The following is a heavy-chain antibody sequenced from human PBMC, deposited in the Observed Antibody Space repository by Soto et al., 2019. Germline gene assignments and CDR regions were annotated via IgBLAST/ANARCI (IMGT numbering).Heavy chain of an antibody. CDR1: GGTFGSDA. CDR2: IIPIFGTT. V-gene: IGHV1-69*06. Sequence: SVKVSCKASGGTFGSDAITWVRQAPGQGLEWVGRIIPIFGTTNYAQNLQGRVTISADRSTLTSYMELHSLTSDDTALYYCARDRTDSGYYTNWLDPWGQGTQVTVSS. D-gene: IGHD3-22*01. CDR3: ARDRTDSGYYTNWLDP. J-gene: IGHJ5*02.